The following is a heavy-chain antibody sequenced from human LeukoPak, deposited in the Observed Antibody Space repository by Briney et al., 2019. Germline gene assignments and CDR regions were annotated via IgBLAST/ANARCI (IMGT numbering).Heavy chain of an antibody. CDR3: ARGDYYYYYYMDV. CDR2: IYYSGST. J-gene: IGHJ6*03. CDR1: GGSISSYY. Sequence: PSETLSLTCTVSGGSISSYYWSWIRQPPGKGLEWIGYIYYSGSTNYNPSLKGRVTISVDTSKNQFSLKLSSVTAADTAIYYCARGDYYYYYYMDVWGKGTTVTVSS. V-gene: IGHV4-59*01.